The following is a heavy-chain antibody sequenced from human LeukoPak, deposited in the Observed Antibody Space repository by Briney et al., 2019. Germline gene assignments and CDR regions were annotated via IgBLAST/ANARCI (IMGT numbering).Heavy chain of an antibody. Sequence: SVKLSCKASGGTFSGYAISWVRQAPRQGLEWMGGIIPIFGTANYAQKFQGRVTITTDESTSTAYMELSSLRSEDTAVYYCARAYGSGSYYSDYFDYWGQGTLVTVSS. CDR3: ARAYGSGSYYSDYFDY. CDR2: IIPIFGTA. V-gene: IGHV1-69*05. CDR1: GGTFSGYA. J-gene: IGHJ4*02. D-gene: IGHD3-10*01.